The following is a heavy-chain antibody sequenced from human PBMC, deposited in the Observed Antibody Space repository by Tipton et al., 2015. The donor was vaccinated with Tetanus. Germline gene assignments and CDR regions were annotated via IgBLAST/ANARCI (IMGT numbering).Heavy chain of an antibody. V-gene: IGHV4-31*11. CDR1: GDSIDGGFKN. Sequence: GLVKPSETLSLTCAVSGDSIDGGFKNWGWIRQQPGKGLEWIGYIDYRGNTYYNPSLRRRVTFSFDTSENQFSLKLTSVTAADTAVYYCASDPALMGNFGYWGQGTLVTVSS. CDR3: ASDPALMGNFGY. CDR2: IDYRGNT. J-gene: IGHJ4*02. D-gene: IGHD2-2*01.